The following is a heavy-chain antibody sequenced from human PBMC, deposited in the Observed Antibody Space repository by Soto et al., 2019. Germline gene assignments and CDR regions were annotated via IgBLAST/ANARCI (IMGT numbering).Heavy chain of an antibody. CDR2: IYYSGST. V-gene: IGHV4-59*08. Sequence: PSETLSLTCTVSGGSISSYYWSWIRQPPGKGLERIGYIYYSGSTNYNPYIKSRVTISVDTSKNQFSLKVSSVTAADSSVYYCARLEGSGSYYHRHFDYWGQGTLVTVSS. J-gene: IGHJ4*02. CDR3: ARLEGSGSYYHRHFDY. D-gene: IGHD3-10*01. CDR1: GGSISSYY.